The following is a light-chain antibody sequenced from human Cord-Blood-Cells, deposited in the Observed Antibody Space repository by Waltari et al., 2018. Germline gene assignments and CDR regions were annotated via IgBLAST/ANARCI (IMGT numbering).Light chain of an antibody. J-gene: IGLJ2*01. V-gene: IGLV2-23*01. Sequence: QYALTQPASVCGSPGQSITISCTGTSSDVGSYNIFSWYQQHPGTAPKLMIYEGSKRPSGGCNRHPGSKSGNTASLTTSGLQAEDEADYYCCSYAGSSAVVFGGGTQLTVL. CDR3: CSYAGSSAVV. CDR2: EGS. CDR1: SSDVGSYNI.